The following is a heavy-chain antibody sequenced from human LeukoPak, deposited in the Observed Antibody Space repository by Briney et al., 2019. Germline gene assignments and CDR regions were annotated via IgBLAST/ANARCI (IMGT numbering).Heavy chain of an antibody. Sequence: GGSLRLSCAASGFTVSNSYMSWARQAPGKGLEWVSVISSGGNTYYADSVKGRFTISRDNSKNTLYLQMNSLRAEDTAVYYCATGKLVGSTGYYFDYWGQGTLVTVSS. V-gene: IGHV3-53*01. J-gene: IGHJ4*02. CDR1: GFTVSNSY. CDR2: ISSGGNT. CDR3: ATGKLVGSTGYYFDY. D-gene: IGHD1-26*01.